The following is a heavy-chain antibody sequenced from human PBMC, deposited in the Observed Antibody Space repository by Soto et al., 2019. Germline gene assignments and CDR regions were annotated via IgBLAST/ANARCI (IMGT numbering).Heavy chain of an antibody. CDR1: GGSISSYY. D-gene: IGHD4-4*01. Sequence: SETLSLTCTVSGGSISSYYWSWIRQPPGKGLEWIGYIYYSGSTNYNPSLKSRVTISVDTSKNQFSLKLSSVTAADTAVYSCAGYSNYEGHFDYWGQGTLVTVSS. CDR2: IYYSGST. V-gene: IGHV4-59*01. J-gene: IGHJ4*02. CDR3: AGYSNYEGHFDY.